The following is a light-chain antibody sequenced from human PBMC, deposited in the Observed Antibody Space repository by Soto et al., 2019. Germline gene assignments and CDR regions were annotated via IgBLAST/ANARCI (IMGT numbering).Light chain of an antibody. J-gene: IGKJ5*01. CDR2: GAS. Sequence: EVVLTQSPATLSVSPWDRATLSCRASQRVYSNLAWYQQRPGQAPRLLIYGASTRATGVPARFSGRGSGTEFTLTISSLQSEDFAVYYCQQYTNWPPNTFGQGTRLEI. V-gene: IGKV3-15*01. CDR1: QRVYSN. CDR3: QQYTNWPPNT.